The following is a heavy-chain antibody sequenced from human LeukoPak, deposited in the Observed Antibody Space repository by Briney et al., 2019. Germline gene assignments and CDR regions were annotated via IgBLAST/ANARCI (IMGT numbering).Heavy chain of an antibody. CDR3: ARDQSYASRGGSFDY. J-gene: IGHJ4*02. CDR2: ISAHNGNT. Sequence: GASVKVSCKASGYSLTNYGISWVRQAPGQGLEWMGWISAHNGNTNYAQKLQGRVTMTTDTSTSTAYMELRTLRSDDTAVYYCARDQSYASRGGSFDYWGQGTLVTVSS. CDR1: GYSLTNYG. D-gene: IGHD3-16*01. V-gene: IGHV1-18*01.